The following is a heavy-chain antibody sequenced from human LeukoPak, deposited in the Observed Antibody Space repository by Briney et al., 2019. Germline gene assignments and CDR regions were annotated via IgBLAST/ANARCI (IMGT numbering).Heavy chain of an antibody. V-gene: IGHV1-2*06. CDR1: GYTFTGYY. D-gene: IGHD3-22*01. Sequence: VSVKVSCKASGYTFTGYYIHWVRQTPGQGLEWMGRISPSSGSTNYAQKFQGRVTMTRDTSISTAYMELRRLGSDDTAVYYCAREGDNSGYQPFDYWGQGTLITVSS. CDR2: ISPSSGST. CDR3: AREGDNSGYQPFDY. J-gene: IGHJ4*02.